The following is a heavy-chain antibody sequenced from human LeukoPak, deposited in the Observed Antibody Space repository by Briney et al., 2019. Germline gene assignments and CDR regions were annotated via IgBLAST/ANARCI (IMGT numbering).Heavy chain of an antibody. CDR3: ARDQEGFYY. CDR1: GYTFTSNY. CDR2: IYPRDGST. V-gene: IGHV1-46*01. J-gene: IGHJ4*02. Sequence: ASVKVSCKASGYTFTSNYIHWVRQAPGQGLEWMGMIYPRDGSTSYAQKFQGRVTVTRDTSTSTVHMELSGLRSEDTAVYYCARDQEGFYYWGQGTLVTISS.